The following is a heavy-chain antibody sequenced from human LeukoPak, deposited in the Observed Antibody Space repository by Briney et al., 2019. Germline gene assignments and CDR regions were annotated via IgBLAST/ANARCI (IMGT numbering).Heavy chain of an antibody. CDR3: ARVGKGIAARPFDY. CDR1: GFTFSSYW. Sequence: GGSLRLSCAASGFTFSSYWMSWVRQAPGKGLEWVANIKQDGSEKYYVDSVKGRFTISRDNAKNSLYLQMNSLRAEDTAVYYCARVGKGIAARPFDYWGQGTLVTVSS. CDR2: IKQDGSEK. V-gene: IGHV3-7*01. J-gene: IGHJ4*02. D-gene: IGHD6-6*01.